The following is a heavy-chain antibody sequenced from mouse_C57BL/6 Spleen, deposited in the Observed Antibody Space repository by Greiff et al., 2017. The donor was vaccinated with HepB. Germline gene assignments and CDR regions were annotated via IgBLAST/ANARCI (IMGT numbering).Heavy chain of an antibody. D-gene: IGHD1-1*01. J-gene: IGHJ1*03. CDR1: GFTFSDYY. CDR3: ASSTGYWYFDV. CDR2: ISNGGGST. V-gene: IGHV5-12*01. Sequence: EVQVVESGGGLVQPGGSLKLSCAASGFTFSDYYMYWVRQTPEKRLEWVAYISNGGGSTYYPDTVKGRFTISRDNAKNTLYLQMSRLKSEDTAMYYCASSTGYWYFDVWGTGTTVTVSS.